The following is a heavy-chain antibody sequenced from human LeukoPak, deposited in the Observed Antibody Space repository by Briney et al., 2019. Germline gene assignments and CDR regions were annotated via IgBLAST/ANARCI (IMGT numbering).Heavy chain of an antibody. Sequence: GGSLRLSSAASGFTFSSYSMNWVRQAPGKGLEWISYINSASSAILSADSVKGRFTISRDNAKNSLYLQMNSLRVEDTAVYYCAREPPRGSLIFDYWGQGTLVTVSS. CDR2: INSASSAI. CDR3: AREPPRGSLIFDY. V-gene: IGHV3-48*04. D-gene: IGHD3-10*01. J-gene: IGHJ4*02. CDR1: GFTFSSYS.